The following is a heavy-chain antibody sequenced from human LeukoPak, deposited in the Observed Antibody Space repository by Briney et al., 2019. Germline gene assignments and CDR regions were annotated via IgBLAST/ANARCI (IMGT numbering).Heavy chain of an antibody. V-gene: IGHV3-33*01. CDR1: GFTFSSYG. D-gene: IGHD1-1*01. CDR2: IWYDGSNK. CDR3: ARDHNWNGFDP. Sequence: GSLRLSCAASGFTFSSYGMHWVRQAPGKGLEWVAVIWYDGSNKYYADSVKGRFTISRDNSKNTLYLQMNSLRAEDTAVYYCARDHNWNGFDPWGQGTLVTVSS. J-gene: IGHJ5*02.